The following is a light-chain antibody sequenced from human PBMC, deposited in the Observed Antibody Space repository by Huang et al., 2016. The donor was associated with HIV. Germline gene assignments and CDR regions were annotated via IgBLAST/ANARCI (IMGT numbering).Light chain of an antibody. CDR2: GTS. J-gene: IGKJ2*01. CDR3: QQYGSSMAT. CDR1: QSVDSGY. Sequence: LTQSPGSLSLSPGDRVTLSCRASQSVDSGYVAWYHQKPGQSTRRIFYGTSRRASGIPSRFSGSGSGRDFSLTISGLDSEDFGVYYCQQYGSSMATFGQGTKVDI. V-gene: IGKV3-20*01.